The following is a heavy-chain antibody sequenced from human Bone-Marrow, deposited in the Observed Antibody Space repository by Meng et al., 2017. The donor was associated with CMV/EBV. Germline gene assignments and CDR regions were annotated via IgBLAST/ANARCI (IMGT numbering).Heavy chain of an antibody. CDR1: GFTFSSYW. V-gene: IGHV3-74*01. Sequence: GESLKISCAASGFTFSSYWMHWVRQAPGKGLVWVSRINSDGSSTSYADSVKGRFTISRDNAKNTLYLQMNSLRAEDTAVYYCARDQRFRPRGAFDIWGQGTMVTVSS. J-gene: IGHJ3*02. D-gene: IGHD3-10*01. CDR2: INSDGSST. CDR3: ARDQRFRPRGAFDI.